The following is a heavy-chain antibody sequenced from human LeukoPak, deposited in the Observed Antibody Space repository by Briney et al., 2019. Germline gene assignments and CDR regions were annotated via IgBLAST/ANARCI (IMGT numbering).Heavy chain of an antibody. CDR3: GRGGSSSSWFDP. V-gene: IGHV3-30-3*01. D-gene: IGHD3-16*01. Sequence: HPGRPLRLSCAASGFTFSSYAVHWVRQAPGKGLEWVAAISPDGNNKYYADSVKGRFTISRDNSKNTLYLQMNSLRAEDTAVYYCGRGGSSSSWFDPWGQGTLVTVSS. J-gene: IGHJ5*02. CDR2: ISPDGNNK. CDR1: GFTFSSYA.